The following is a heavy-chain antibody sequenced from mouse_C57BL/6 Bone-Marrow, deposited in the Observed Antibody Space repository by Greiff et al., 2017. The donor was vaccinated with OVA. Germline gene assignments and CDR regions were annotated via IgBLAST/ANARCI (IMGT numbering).Heavy chain of an antibody. CDR3: AGQRRYFDY. CDR1: GFTFSSYG. V-gene: IGHV5-6*01. CDR2: ISSGGSYT. Sequence: VQLKQSGGDLVKPGGSLKLSCAASGFTFSSYGMSWVRQTPDKRLEWVATISSGGSYTYYPDSVKGRFTISRDNAKNTLYLQLSSLKSEDTAMYYCAGQRRYFDYWGQGTTLTVSS. J-gene: IGHJ2*01.